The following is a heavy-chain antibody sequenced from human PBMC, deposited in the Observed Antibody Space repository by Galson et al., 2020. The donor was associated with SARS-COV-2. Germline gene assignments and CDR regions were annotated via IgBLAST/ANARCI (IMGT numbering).Heavy chain of an antibody. V-gene: IGHV4-61*02. CDR1: GGSISGGSHY. CDR3: AREPTGYYETSRFDP. J-gene: IGHJ5*02. CDR2: IYNSATT. Sequence: SETLSLTCTVSGGSISGGSHYWSWIRQPAGKGLEWIGRIYNSATTNYNPSLRSRVSMSVDMSKNQFSLNLSSVTAADTAVYYCAREPTGYYETSRFDPWGQGTLVTVSS. D-gene: IGHD3-22*01.